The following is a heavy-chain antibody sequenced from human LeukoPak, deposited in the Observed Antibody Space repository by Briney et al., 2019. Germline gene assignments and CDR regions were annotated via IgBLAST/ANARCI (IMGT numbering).Heavy chain of an antibody. Sequence: SGPTLVNPTQTLTLTCTFSGFSLRTRGGGVGWIRQPPGKALEWLALIYWNDDKRYSPSLKSRLTITKDTSKNQVVLTMTNMDPVDTATYYCAHSRNSWNVFDYWGQGTLVTVSS. CDR1: GFSLRTRGGG. J-gene: IGHJ4*02. CDR2: IYWNDDK. D-gene: IGHD6-13*01. CDR3: AHSRNSWNVFDY. V-gene: IGHV2-5*01.